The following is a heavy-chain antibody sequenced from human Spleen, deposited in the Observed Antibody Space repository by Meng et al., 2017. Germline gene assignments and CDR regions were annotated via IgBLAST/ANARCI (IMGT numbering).Heavy chain of an antibody. CDR3: TRDGYSDCSRTSCFDS. Sequence: ASVKVSCKASGYTFTSYDINWVRQATGQGLQWMGWIDTNTGNPTYVPGFTGRLVFSLDTSVSTAYLQLSGLKADDTAVYYCTRDGYSDCSRTSCFDSWGQGTLVTVSS. CDR2: IDTNTGNP. V-gene: IGHV7-4-1*02. J-gene: IGHJ4*02. D-gene: IGHD2-2*01. CDR1: GYTFTSYD.